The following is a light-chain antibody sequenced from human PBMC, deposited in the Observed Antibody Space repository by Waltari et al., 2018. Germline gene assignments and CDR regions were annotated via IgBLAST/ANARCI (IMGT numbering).Light chain of an antibody. J-gene: IGKJ2*01. CDR3: QQSSSTPQDA. CDR1: QSINNS. Sequence: IQMPQSPSSLSASVGDRVPITCRASQSINNSLNWYQKKQGTAPNLLLYAASSLHSGVPSRFSGSGSGTDSTLTISSLQADDVATYYCQQSSSTPQDAFGQGTKLESK. V-gene: IGKV1-39*01. CDR2: AAS.